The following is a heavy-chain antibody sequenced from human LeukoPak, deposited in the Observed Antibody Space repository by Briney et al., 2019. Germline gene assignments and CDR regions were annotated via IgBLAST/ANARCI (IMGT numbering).Heavy chain of an antibody. V-gene: IGHV4-39*01. Sequence: SETLSLTCTVSGDSIRTSPYYWGWVRQPPGKGLEWIGTIYYSGSTYYNPSLKSRVTISVDTSKNQFSLKLTSVTAADTAVYYCARHHPPSNWFDPWGQGTLVTVSS. J-gene: IGHJ5*02. CDR3: ARHHPPSNWFDP. CDR1: GDSIRTSPYY. CDR2: IYYSGST.